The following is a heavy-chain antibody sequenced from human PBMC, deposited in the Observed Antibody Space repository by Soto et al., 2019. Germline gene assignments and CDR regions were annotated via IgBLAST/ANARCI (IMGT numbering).Heavy chain of an antibody. D-gene: IGHD1-26*01. CDR1: GYTFTGYY. CDR2: INPNSGGT. CDR3: ARDAVGATTANWFDP. Sequence: ASVKVSCKASGYTFTGYYMHWVRQAPGQGLEWMGWINPNSGGTNYAQKFQGWVTMTRDTSISTAYMELSRLRSDDTAVYYCARDAVGATTANWFDPWGQGTLVTVSS. V-gene: IGHV1-2*04. J-gene: IGHJ5*02.